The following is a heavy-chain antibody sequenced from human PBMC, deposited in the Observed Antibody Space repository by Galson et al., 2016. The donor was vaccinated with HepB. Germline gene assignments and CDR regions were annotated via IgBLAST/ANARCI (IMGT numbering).Heavy chain of an antibody. Sequence: SVKVSCKASGYTFTGYYIHWVRQTPGQGLQWMGWINPNSGDTNYAQRFQRWVTMTRDTSISTAYMELSRLRSDDTAVYYCARVRAFGVPPRTTYGMDVWGQGTTVTVSS. CDR1: GYTFTGYY. CDR2: INPNSGDT. J-gene: IGHJ6*02. CDR3: ARVRAFGVPPRTTYGMDV. D-gene: IGHD3-3*01. V-gene: IGHV1-2*04.